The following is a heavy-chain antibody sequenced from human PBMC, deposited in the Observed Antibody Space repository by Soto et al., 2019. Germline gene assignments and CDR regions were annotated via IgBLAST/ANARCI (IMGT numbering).Heavy chain of an antibody. CDR2: IKQDVGEK. CDR1: GFTFSSYW. Sequence: EVQLAESGGGLVQPGGSLRLSCAASGFTFSSYWMSWVRQAPGKGLEWVANIKQDVGEKYYVDSVKGRFTISRDNAKNLLLLEMNSLGGDVNAGDYCGEDYRVSYGYGPFDFWGQGTLVTVSS. D-gene: IGHD5-18*01. V-gene: IGHV3-7*03. J-gene: IGHJ4*02. CDR3: GEDYRVSYGYGPFDF.